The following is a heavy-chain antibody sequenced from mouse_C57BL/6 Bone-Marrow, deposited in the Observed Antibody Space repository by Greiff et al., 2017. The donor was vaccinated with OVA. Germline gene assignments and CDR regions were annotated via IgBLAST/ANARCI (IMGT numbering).Heavy chain of an antibody. J-gene: IGHJ1*03. V-gene: IGHV2-5*01. Sequence: VQGVESGPGLVQPSQSLSITCTVSGFSLTSYGVHWVRQSPGKGLEWLGVIWRGGSTDYNAAFMSRLSITKDNSKSQVFFKMNSLQADDTAIYYCAKRGFITTVVAHWYFDVWGTGTTVTVSS. CDR1: GFSLTSYG. CDR2: IWRGGST. D-gene: IGHD1-1*01. CDR3: AKRGFITTVVAHWYFDV.